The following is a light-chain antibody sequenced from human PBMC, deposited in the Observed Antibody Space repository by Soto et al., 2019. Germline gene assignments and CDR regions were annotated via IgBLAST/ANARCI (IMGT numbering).Light chain of an antibody. V-gene: IGLV4-69*01. CDR3: QTWGTGIVV. Sequence: QAVLTQSPSASASLGASVKLTCTLSSGHSSYAIAWHQQQPEKGPRYLMKLNSDGSHSKGDGIPDRFSGSSSGAERYLTISSLQSEDEADYYCQTWGTGIVVFGGGTQLTVL. CDR1: SGHSSYA. J-gene: IGLJ2*01. CDR2: LNSDGSH.